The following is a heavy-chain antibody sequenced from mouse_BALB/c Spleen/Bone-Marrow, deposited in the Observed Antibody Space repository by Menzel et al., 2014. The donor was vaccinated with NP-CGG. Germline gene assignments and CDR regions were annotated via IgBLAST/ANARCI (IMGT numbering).Heavy chain of an antibody. J-gene: IGHJ2*01. CDR2: IRNKANGYTT. Sequence: EVMLVESGGGLVQPGGSLRLSCATSGFTFTDYYMSWVRQPPGKALEWLGFIRNKANGYTTEYSASVKGQFTISRDNSQSILYLQMNTLRAEDSATYYCARDGYDDYWGQGTTLTVSS. CDR3: ARDGYDDY. CDR1: GFTFTDYY. D-gene: IGHD2-2*01. V-gene: IGHV7-3*02.